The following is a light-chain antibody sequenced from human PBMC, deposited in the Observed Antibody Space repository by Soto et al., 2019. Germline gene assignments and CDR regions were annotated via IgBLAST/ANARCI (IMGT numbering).Light chain of an antibody. CDR3: QQYSNWPLIT. J-gene: IGKJ5*01. CDR2: GAS. Sequence: EIVMTQSPATLSVSPGERATLSCRASQSVSRNLAWYQQKPGQAPRLLIYGASTRATGIPARFSGSGSGTEFTLTISSLQSEDFAVYYCQQYSNWPLITFGQGTRLEIK. V-gene: IGKV3-15*01. CDR1: QSVSRN.